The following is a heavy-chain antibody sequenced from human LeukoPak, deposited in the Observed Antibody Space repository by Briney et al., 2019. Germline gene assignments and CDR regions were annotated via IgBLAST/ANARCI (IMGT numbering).Heavy chain of an antibody. J-gene: IGHJ4*02. Sequence: GGSLRLSCAASGLTVSSNYMSWVRQAPGKGLEWVSVSGGSTYYADSVKGRFTISRDNSKNTLYLQMNSLRAEDTAVYYCASRGDYGINYWGQGTLATVSS. CDR2: SGGST. CDR1: GLTVSSNY. CDR3: ASRGDYGINY. D-gene: IGHD4-17*01. V-gene: IGHV3-53*01.